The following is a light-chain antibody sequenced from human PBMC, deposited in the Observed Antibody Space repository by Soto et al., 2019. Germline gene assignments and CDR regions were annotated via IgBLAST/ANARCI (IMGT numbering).Light chain of an antibody. CDR2: AAS. CDR1: QGISSY. CDR3: QQYYSFPWT. V-gene: IGKV1-9*01. Sequence: DIQMTQSPSSLSASVGDRVTITCRASQGISSYLAWCQQKPGKAPNLLIYAASTLQSGVPSRFSGSGSGTDFTLTISCLQSEDFATYYCQQYYSFPWTFGQGTKVDIK. J-gene: IGKJ1*01.